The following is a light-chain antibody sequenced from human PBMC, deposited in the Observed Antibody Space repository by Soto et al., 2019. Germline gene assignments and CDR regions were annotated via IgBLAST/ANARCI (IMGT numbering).Light chain of an antibody. CDR1: QRVSSDS. CDR3: QHYGSSPYT. Sequence: ETVLTQSPGTLSLSPGERATLSCRASQRVSSDSLAWYQERPGQAPRLLIYAASSRATGILDRFSGSGSGTDFTLTISRLEPEDFAVYYCQHYGSSPYTFGQGTNLEIK. V-gene: IGKV3-20*01. J-gene: IGKJ2*01. CDR2: AAS.